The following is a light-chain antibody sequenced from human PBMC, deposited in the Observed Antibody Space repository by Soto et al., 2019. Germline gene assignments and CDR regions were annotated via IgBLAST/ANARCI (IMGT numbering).Light chain of an antibody. V-gene: IGKV3-11*01. CDR1: QSVGSF. CDR2: DAS. J-gene: IGKJ1*01. CDR3: QQRANWPVT. Sequence: EIVLTQSPATLSLSPGERATLSCRASQSVGSFLAWYQEKPGQAPRLLIYDASNRATGIPARFRGSGSGTDFALTISSLEPADFAVYYCQQRANWPVTFGQGTKVDI.